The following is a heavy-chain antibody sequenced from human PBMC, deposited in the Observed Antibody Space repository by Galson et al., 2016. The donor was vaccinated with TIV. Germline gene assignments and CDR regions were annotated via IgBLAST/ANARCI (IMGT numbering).Heavy chain of an antibody. CDR2: IIPLFGTA. V-gene: IGHV1-69*13. CDR1: GDTFTSYP. D-gene: IGHD5-18*01. CDR3: AKDRNTALDTYHYYYGMDV. Sequence: SVKVSCKASGDTFTSYPSNWVRQAPGQGLEWMGGIIPLFGTANYAQKFQGRVTVTADESTSTVYLDLSSLRSEDTAVYYCAKDRNTALDTYHYYYGMDVWGQGTTVTVSS. J-gene: IGHJ6*02.